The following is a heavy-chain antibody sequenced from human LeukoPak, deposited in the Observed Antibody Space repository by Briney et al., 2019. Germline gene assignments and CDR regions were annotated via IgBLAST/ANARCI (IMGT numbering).Heavy chain of an antibody. CDR1: GGSFSGYY. D-gene: IGHD5-24*01. Sequence: NPSETLSLPCAVYGGSFSGYYWSWIRQPPGKGLEWIGEINHSGNTHYNPSLHSRVTISVETSKNHFSLTLSSVTAADTAIYFCARHKVEMATITVFDYWGQGTLVTVSS. CDR2: INHSGNT. CDR3: ARHKVEMATITVFDY. J-gene: IGHJ4*02. V-gene: IGHV4-34*01.